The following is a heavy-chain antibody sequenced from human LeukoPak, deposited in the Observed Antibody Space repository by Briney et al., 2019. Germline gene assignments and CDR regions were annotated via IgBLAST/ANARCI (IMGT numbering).Heavy chain of an antibody. J-gene: IGHJ5*02. Sequence: SVKVSCKASGGTFSSYAISWVRQAPGQGLEWMGGIIPIFGTANYAQKFQGRVTITTDESTSTAYMELSSLRSEDTAVYYCAMSSSWYRGWFDPWGQGTLVTVSS. D-gene: IGHD6-13*01. CDR1: GGTFSSYA. CDR2: IIPIFGTA. V-gene: IGHV1-69*05. CDR3: AMSSSWYRGWFDP.